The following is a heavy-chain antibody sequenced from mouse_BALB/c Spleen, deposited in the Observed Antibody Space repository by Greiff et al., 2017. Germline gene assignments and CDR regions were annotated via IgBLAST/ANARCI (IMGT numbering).Heavy chain of an antibody. Sequence: QVQLKESGAELVKPGASVKLSCKASGYTFTSYYMYWVKQRPGQGLEWIGEINPSNGGTNFNEKFKSKATLTVDKSSSTAYMQLSSLTSEDSAVYYCTRPSYRYDWFAYWGQGTLVTVSA. V-gene: IGHV1S81*02. CDR2: INPSNGGT. J-gene: IGHJ3*01. CDR1: GYTFTSYY. D-gene: IGHD2-14*01. CDR3: TRPSYRYDWFAY.